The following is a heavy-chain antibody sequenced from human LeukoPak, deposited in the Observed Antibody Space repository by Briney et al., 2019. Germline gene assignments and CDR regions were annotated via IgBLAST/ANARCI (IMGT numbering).Heavy chain of an antibody. Sequence: GRSLRLSCAASGFTFRTSSMNWVPQAPGKGLEWVAMITQEESERYYVDSVKGRFIISRDNVKSSLYLQMNSLRAEDTAVYYCARGGGDSWGQGTLVTVSS. CDR2: ITQEESER. CDR3: ARGGGDS. J-gene: IGHJ4*02. CDR1: GFTFRTSS. V-gene: IGHV3-7*01. D-gene: IGHD3-3*01.